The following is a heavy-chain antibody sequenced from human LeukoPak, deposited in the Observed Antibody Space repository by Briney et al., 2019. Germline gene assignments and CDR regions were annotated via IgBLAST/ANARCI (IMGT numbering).Heavy chain of an antibody. CDR3: ARSSQVNSGSLVK. CDR1: GYTFISYG. CDR2: INPSGAST. J-gene: IGHJ4*02. Sequence: ASVKVSCKAFGYTFISYGVTWVRQAPGQGLDWMGIINPSGASTTYAQMFQGRVTMTRDTSTSTVYMELSSLRSEDTAVYYCARSSQVNSGSLVKWGQGTLVTVSS. D-gene: IGHD5-12*01. V-gene: IGHV1-46*01.